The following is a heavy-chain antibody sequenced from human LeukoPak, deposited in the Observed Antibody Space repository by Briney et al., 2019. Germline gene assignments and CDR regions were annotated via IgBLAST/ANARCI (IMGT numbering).Heavy chain of an antibody. CDR3: ARHEGYCSSTTCPFDY. V-gene: IGHV5-51*01. CDR2: IYPGDSDT. D-gene: IGHD2-2*01. CDR1: GYRFTSYW. J-gene: IGHJ4*02. Sequence: GESLKISCKGSGYRFTSYWIAWVRQMPGKGLEWMGIIYPGDSDTRYSPSFQGQVTISADKSIRTAYLQWSSLKASDTAMYYCARHEGYCSSTTCPFDYWGQGTLVTVSS.